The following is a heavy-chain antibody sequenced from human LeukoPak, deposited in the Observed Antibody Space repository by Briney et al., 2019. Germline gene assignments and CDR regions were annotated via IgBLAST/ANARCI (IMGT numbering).Heavy chain of an antibody. V-gene: IGHV3-72*01. J-gene: IGHJ1*01. Sequence: GGSLRLSCAASGFTFSDHYMDWVRQAPGKGLEWVGRTRNKANSYTTEYAASVKGRFTISRDDSKNSLYLQMNSLKTEDTAVYYCACGYSYGYFQHWGQGTLVTVSS. CDR1: GFTFSDHY. D-gene: IGHD5-18*01. CDR3: ACGYSYGYFQH. CDR2: TRNKANSYTT.